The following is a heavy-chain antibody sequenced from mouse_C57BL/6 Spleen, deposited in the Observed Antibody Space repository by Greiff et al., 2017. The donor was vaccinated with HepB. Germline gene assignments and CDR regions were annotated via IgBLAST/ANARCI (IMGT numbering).Heavy chain of an antibody. CDR1: GYAFTNYL. CDR3: ARYRDYDAYAMDY. D-gene: IGHD2-4*01. V-gene: IGHV1-54*01. J-gene: IGHJ4*01. CDR2: INPGSGGT. Sequence: VKLQQSGAELVRPGTSVKVSCKASGYAFTNYLIEWVKQRPGQGLEWIGVINPGSGGTNYNEKFKGKATLTADKSSSTAYMQLSSLTSEDSAVYFCARYRDYDAYAMDYWGQGTSVTVSS.